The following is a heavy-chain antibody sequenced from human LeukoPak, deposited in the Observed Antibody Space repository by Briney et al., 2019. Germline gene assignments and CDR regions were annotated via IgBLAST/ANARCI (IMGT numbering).Heavy chain of an antibody. J-gene: IGHJ4*02. CDR1: GITLSNYG. V-gene: IGHV3-23*01. CDR3: AKRGVVIRVILVGFHKEAYYFDS. CDR2: ISGSGGGT. D-gene: IGHD3-22*01. Sequence: GGSLRLSCVVSGITLSNYGMSWVRQAPGKGLEWVAGISGSGGGTQYADSVKGRFTISRDNRKNTLYLQMNSLRAEDTAMYFCAKRGVVIRVILVGFHKEAYYFDSWGQGALVTVSS.